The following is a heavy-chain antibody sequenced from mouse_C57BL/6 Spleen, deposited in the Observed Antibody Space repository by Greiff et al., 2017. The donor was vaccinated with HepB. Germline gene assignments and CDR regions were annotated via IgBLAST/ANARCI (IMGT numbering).Heavy chain of an antibody. J-gene: IGHJ2*01. V-gene: IGHV1-54*01. CDR3: ARGTTPDY. Sequence: VQLQQSGAELVRPGTSVKVSCKASGYAFTNYLIEWVKQRPGQGLEWIGVINPGSGGTNYNEKFKGKATLTADKSSSTAYMQLSSLTSEDSAVYFCARGTTPDYWGQGTTLTVSS. D-gene: IGHD1-1*01. CDR1: GYAFTNYL. CDR2: INPGSGGT.